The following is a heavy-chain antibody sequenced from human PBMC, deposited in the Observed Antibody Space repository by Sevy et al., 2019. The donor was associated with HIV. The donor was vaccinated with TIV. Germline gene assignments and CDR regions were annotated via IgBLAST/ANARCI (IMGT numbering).Heavy chain of an antibody. CDR2: IKRKADGGTA. D-gene: IGHD3-10*01. CDR3: TTYSKNRGRSGLFDY. J-gene: IGHJ4*02. Sequence: GGSLRLSCAASGFTFSNAWMSWVRQAPGKGLEWVGRIKRKADGGTADYAAPVKGRITISRDDSKNALYLQMMRLKTEDTAIYYCTTYSKNRGRSGLFDYWGQGTLVTVSS. V-gene: IGHV3-15*01. CDR1: GFTFSNAW.